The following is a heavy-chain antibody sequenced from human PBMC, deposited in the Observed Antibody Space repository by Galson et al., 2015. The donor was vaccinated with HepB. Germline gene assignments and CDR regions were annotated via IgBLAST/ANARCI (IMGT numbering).Heavy chain of an antibody. CDR3: ATVKRRYCSSTSCYTLFDY. CDR1: GYTLTELS. CDR2: FDPEDGET. D-gene: IGHD2-2*02. J-gene: IGHJ4*02. V-gene: IGHV1-24*01. Sequence: SVKVSCKVSGYTLTELSMHWVRQAPGKGLEWMGGFDPEDGETIYAQKFQGRVTMTEDTSTDTAYMELSSLRSEDTAVYYCATVKRRYCSSTSCYTLFDYWGQGTLVTVSS.